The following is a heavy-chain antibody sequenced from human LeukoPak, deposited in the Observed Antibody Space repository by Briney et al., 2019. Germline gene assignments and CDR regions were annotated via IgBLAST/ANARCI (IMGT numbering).Heavy chain of an antibody. Sequence: KSGGSLRLSCVASGLTFSDTNLAWIRQAPGKGLEWISYIRRVPTDLYYADSVKGRFTITRDNAKNSLYLQMNSLRAEDTANYYCARRARDFGDSHAFDVWGQGTMVTVSS. D-gene: IGHD4-17*01. CDR1: GLTFSDTN. V-gene: IGHV3-11*01. CDR2: IRRVPTDL. J-gene: IGHJ3*01. CDR3: ARRARDFGDSHAFDV.